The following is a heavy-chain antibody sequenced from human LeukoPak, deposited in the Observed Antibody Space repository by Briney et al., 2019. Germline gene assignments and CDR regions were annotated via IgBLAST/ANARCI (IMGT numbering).Heavy chain of an antibody. D-gene: IGHD3-10*01. V-gene: IGHV3-53*01. CDR3: ARGDTKYYIDF. Sequence: RPGGSLRLSCEASDFIVNRSYMTWVRQAPGRGLEWVSVIYSGTSRHYTDSGTGTFTISRDTSKNTVYLQINGLRVEDTAIYYCARGDTKYYIDFWGQGTLVAVSS. J-gene: IGHJ4*02. CDR2: IYSGTSR. CDR1: DFIVNRSY.